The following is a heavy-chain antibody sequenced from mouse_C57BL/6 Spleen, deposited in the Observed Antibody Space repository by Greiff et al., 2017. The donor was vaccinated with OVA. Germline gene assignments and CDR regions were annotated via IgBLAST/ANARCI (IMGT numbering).Heavy chain of an antibody. CDR1: GYTFTSYW. J-gene: IGHJ2*01. D-gene: IGHD1-1*01. Sequence: QVQLQQPGAELVKPGASVKMSCKASGYTFTSYWITWVKQRPGQGLEWIGDIFPGSGSTNYNEKFKSKATLTVDPSSSTAYRQISSLTSEDSAVYYCARGSTVVGYYFDYWGQGTTLTVSS. CDR2: IFPGSGST. V-gene: IGHV1-55*01. CDR3: ARGSTVVGYYFDY.